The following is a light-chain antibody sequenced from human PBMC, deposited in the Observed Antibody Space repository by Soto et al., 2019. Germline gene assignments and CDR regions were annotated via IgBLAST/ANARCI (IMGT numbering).Light chain of an antibody. CDR2: HAS. CDR3: QQRGYWPLT. CDR1: QSVTTF. Sequence: EVVLTQSPATLSLSPGDRATLSCRASQSVTTFLAWYQQKPGQAPRLLISHASHRATGIPARFSGSGSGTDFNLTISGLEPEDFAVYFCQQRGYWPLTFGGGTKVDIK. J-gene: IGKJ4*01. V-gene: IGKV3-11*01.